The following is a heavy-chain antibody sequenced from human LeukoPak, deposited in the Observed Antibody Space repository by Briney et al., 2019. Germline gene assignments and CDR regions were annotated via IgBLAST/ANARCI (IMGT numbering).Heavy chain of an antibody. J-gene: IGHJ4*02. CDR1: GFTFSSYG. CDR2: ISYDGSNK. D-gene: IGHD2-15*01. Sequence: PGRSLRLSCAASGFTFSSYGMRWVRQAPGKGLEWVAVISYDGSNKYYADSVKGRFTISRDNSKNTLYLQMNSLRAEDTAVYYCAKAALGYCSGGSCYGDYWGQGTLVTVSS. V-gene: IGHV3-30*18. CDR3: AKAALGYCSGGSCYGDY.